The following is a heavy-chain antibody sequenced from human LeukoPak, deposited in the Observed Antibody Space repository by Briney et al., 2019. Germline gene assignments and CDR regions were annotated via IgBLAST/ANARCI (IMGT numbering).Heavy chain of an antibody. V-gene: IGHV3-66*01. D-gene: IGHD5-24*01. J-gene: IGHJ4*02. Sequence: GGSLRLSCAASGFTVSSNYMSWVRQAPGKGLEWVSVIYSGGSTYYADSVKGRFTISRDNSKNTLYLEMNSLRAEDTAVYYCAGAKRWLQCPFDYWGQGTLVTVSS. CDR3: AGAKRWLQCPFDY. CDR2: IYSGGST. CDR1: GFTVSSNY.